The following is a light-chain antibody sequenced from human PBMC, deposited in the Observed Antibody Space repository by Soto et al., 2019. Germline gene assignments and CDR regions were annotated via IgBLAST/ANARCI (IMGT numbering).Light chain of an antibody. V-gene: IGKV1-5*03. J-gene: IGKJ1*01. Sequence: DMQITKSPSTLSASVADGVTMTCRASQSISTWLAWYQQKPGKAPKLLIYKTSTLESGVPSRFSGSGSGTEFTLTISSLLPDDFATYYCQQYKSYWTFGQGAKVDVK. CDR1: QSISTW. CDR3: QQYKSYWT. CDR2: KTS.